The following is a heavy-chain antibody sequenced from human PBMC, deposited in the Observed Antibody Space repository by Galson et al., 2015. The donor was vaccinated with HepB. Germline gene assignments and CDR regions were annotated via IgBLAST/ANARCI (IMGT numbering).Heavy chain of an antibody. CDR3: AKYHSIAARPGIIDY. V-gene: IGHV3-30*18. J-gene: IGHJ4*02. D-gene: IGHD6-6*01. Sequence: SLRLSCAASGFTFSSYGMHWVRQAPGKGLEWVAVISYDGSNKYYADSVKGRFTISRDNSKNTLYLQMNSLRAEDTAVYYCAKYHSIAARPGIIDYWGQGTLVTVSS. CDR2: ISYDGSNK. CDR1: GFTFSSYG.